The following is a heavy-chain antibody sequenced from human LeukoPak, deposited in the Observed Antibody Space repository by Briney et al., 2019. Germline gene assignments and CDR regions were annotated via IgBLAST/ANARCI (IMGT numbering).Heavy chain of an antibody. Sequence: GGSLRLSCAASGFTFSSYAMHWVRQAPGKGLEWVAVISYDGSNKYYADSVKGRFTISRDNSKNTLYLQINSLRAEDTAVYYCAKGGYGSGSYYTFYYYYGMDVWGQGTTVTVSS. J-gene: IGHJ6*02. CDR1: GFTFSSYA. CDR2: ISYDGSNK. V-gene: IGHV3-30-3*01. D-gene: IGHD3-10*01. CDR3: AKGGYGSGSYYTFYYYYGMDV.